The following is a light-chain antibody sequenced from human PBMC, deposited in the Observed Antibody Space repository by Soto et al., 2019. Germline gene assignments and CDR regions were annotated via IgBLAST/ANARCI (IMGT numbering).Light chain of an antibody. CDR2: DAY. CDR3: QQYESYSPLT. CDR1: QSIRSW. V-gene: IGKV1-5*01. Sequence: DIQMTQSPSILSASVGDRVTLTCRASQSIRSWLAWYQQKPGKAPKLLIDDAYSLESGVPSRFSGRRSGTEFTLTIAGLQPEDFATYYCQQYESYSPLTFGGGTRWIS. J-gene: IGKJ4*01.